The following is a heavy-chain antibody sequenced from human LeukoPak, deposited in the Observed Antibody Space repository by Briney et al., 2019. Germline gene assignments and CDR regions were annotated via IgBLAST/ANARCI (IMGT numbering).Heavy chain of an antibody. CDR2: IKQDGSEK. V-gene: IGHV3-7*01. CDR1: GFTFSSYE. Sequence: PGGSLRLSCAASGFTFSSYEMNWVRQAPGKGLEWVANIKQDGSEKYYVDSVKGRFTISRDNAKNSLYLQMNSLRAEDTAVYYCARARDFWSGYYYGYWGQGTLVTVSS. D-gene: IGHD3-3*01. J-gene: IGHJ4*02. CDR3: ARARDFWSGYYYGY.